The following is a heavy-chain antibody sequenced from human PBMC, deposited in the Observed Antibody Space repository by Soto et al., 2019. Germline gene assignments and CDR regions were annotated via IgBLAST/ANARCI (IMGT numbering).Heavy chain of an antibody. D-gene: IGHD1-1*01. Sequence: ASVKVSCKASGYTFSDYYIHWVRQAPGQGLEWMGWIDPNSGGTKYAPKFQGGVTMTRDTPITTAYMELSRLRSGDTAVYYCATEPATAKPEGVYFWGQGTLVTVSS. V-gene: IGHV1-2*02. CDR3: ATEPATAKPEGVYF. CDR2: IDPNSGGT. J-gene: IGHJ4*02. CDR1: GYTFSDYY.